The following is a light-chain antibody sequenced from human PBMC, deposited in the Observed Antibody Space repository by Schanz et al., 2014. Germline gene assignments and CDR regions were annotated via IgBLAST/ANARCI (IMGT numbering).Light chain of an antibody. J-gene: IGKJ4*01. Sequence: EIVMTQSPATVPVSPGERATLSCRASQSVYANFLAWYQQKPGQAPRLLIYGASSRATGIPARFSGSGSGTEFTLTISSLQSEDFAVYYCQHRGNWPPLTFGGGTKVEIK. CDR1: QSVYAN. CDR2: GAS. CDR3: QHRGNWPPLT. V-gene: IGKV3-15*01.